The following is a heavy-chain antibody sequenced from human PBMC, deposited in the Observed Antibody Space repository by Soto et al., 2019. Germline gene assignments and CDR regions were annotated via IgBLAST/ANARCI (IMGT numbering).Heavy chain of an antibody. D-gene: IGHD2-15*01. CDR3: ARVCSGGSCYSGNRDILDAFDI. CDR2: SIPILGIV. CDR1: GGTFSSYT. V-gene: IGHV1-69*02. J-gene: IGHJ3*02. Sequence: QVQLVQSGAEVKKPGSSVKVSCKASGGTFSSYTISWVRQAPGQGLEWMGRSIPILGIVNYAQKFQGRATITADKATSTAYMELSSLRSEDTAVYYCARVCSGGSCYSGNRDILDAFDIWGQGTMVTVSS.